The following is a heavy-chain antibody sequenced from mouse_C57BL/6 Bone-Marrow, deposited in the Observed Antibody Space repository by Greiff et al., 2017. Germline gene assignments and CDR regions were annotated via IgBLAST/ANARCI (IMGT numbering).Heavy chain of an antibody. CDR1: GYTFTDYE. CDR3: TRLLWDEGYYFDY. Sequence: QVQLQQSGAELVRPGASVTLSCKASGYTFTDYEMHWVKQTPVHGLEWIGAFDPETGGTAYNQKFKGKAILTADKSSSTAYMELRSLTSDDSAAYYCTRLLWDEGYYFDYWGQGTTLTVSS. V-gene: IGHV1-15*01. J-gene: IGHJ2*01. D-gene: IGHD4-1*01. CDR2: FDPETGGT.